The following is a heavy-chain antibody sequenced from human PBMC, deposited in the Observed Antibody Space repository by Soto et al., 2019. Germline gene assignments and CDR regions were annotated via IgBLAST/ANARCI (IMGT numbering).Heavy chain of an antibody. D-gene: IGHD3-3*01. Sequence: LRLSCAASGFTFDDYAMHWVRQAPGKGLEWVSGISWNSGSIGYADSVKGRFTISRDNAKNSLYLQMNSLRAEDTALYYCAKGPITIFGVVSGYFDYWGQGTLVTVSS. V-gene: IGHV3-9*01. CDR2: ISWNSGSI. CDR3: AKGPITIFGVVSGYFDY. J-gene: IGHJ4*02. CDR1: GFTFDDYA.